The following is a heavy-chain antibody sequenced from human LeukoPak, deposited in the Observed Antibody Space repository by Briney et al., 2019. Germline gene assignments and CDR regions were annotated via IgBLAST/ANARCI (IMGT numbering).Heavy chain of an antibody. CDR2: ISWNSGSI. J-gene: IGHJ4*02. CDR1: GFTFDDYA. Sequence: PGGSLRLSCAASGFTFDDYAMHWVRQAPGKGLEWVSGISWNSGSIGYADSVKGRFTISRVNAKNSLYLQMNSLRAEDTALYYCAKDIDPYYGSGSYFDYWGQGTLVTVSS. D-gene: IGHD3-10*01. CDR3: AKDIDPYYGSGSYFDY. V-gene: IGHV3-9*01.